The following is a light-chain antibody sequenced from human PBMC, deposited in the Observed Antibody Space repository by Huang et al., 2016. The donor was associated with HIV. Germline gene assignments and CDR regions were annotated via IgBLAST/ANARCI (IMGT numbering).Light chain of an antibody. J-gene: IGKJ4*01. CDR2: AAS. V-gene: IGKV1-39*01. CDR1: QSISSY. CDR3: QQSYSTRLT. Sequence: DIQMTQSPSSLSASVGDRVTITCRASQSISSYLNWYQQKPGKAPKVLIYAASSLQSGVPSRFGGSGSGTDFTLTISSLQPEDFATYYCQQSYSTRLTFGGGTKVEIK.